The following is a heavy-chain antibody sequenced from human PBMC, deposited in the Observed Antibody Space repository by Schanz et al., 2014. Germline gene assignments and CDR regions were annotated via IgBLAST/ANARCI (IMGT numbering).Heavy chain of an antibody. CDR3: ARDYYDSSGYYYCDY. CDR2: INLSGGST. V-gene: IGHV1-46*01. J-gene: IGHJ4*02. CDR1: GYTFVSYS. Sequence: QVQLVQSGAEVKKPGASVKVSCKASGYTFVSYSMHWVRQAPGQGLEWMGIINLSGGSTNNAQKFQGRVTITADKSTSTAYMELSSLRSEDTAMYYCARDYYDSSGYYYCDYWGQGTLVTVSS. D-gene: IGHD3-22*01.